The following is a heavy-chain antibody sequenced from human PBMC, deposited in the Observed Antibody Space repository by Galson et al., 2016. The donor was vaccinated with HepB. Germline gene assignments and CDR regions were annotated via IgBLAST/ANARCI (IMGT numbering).Heavy chain of an antibody. V-gene: IGHV4-34*01. CDR3: ARRGTRGVVYGMDV. J-gene: IGHJ6*02. Sequence: SETLSLTCAVYGGSFSGYYWSCIRQPPGKELEWIGSIYYSGTTYYSPSLKSRVTISVDTSKNQFSLKLSSVTAADTAVYYCARRGTRGVVYGMDVWGQGTTVTVSS. CDR1: GGSFSGYY. CDR2: IYYSGTT. D-gene: IGHD3-10*01.